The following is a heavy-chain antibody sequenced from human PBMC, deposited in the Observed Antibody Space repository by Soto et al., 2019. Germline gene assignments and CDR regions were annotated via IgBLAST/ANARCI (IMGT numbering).Heavy chain of an antibody. CDR2: ISGSGGNK. D-gene: IGHD2-15*01. CDR1: GFTFSSYA. Sequence: EVQLLESGGGLVQPGWSLRLSCAASGFTFSSYAMSWVRQAPWQVLEWGSGISGSGGNKYYADSGKGRFTISRDNSKNTLYLQMNSLRAADTAVDYCAKESAIVVVVAAMRAFDIWGQGTMVTVSS. J-gene: IGHJ3*02. CDR3: AKESAIVVVVAAMRAFDI. V-gene: IGHV3-23*01.